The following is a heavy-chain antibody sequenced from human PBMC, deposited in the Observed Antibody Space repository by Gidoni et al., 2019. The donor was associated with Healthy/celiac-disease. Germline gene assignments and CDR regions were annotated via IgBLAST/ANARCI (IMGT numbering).Heavy chain of an antibody. D-gene: IGHD3-9*01. V-gene: IGHV4-34*01. CDR2: INHSGST. CDR1: GGSFSGYY. CDR3: ARGLWYDILTGYYKQSRYFDY. J-gene: IGHJ4*02. Sequence: QVQLQQWGAGLLKPSETLSLTCAVYGGSFSGYYWSWIRQPPGKGLEWIGEINHSGSTNYNPSLKSRVTISVDTSKNQFSLKLSSVTAADTAVYYCARGLWYDILTGYYKQSRYFDYWGQGTLVTVSS.